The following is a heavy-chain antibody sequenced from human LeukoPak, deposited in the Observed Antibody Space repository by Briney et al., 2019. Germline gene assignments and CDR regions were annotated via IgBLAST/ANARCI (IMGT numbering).Heavy chain of an antibody. CDR2: ISYDGSNK. D-gene: IGHD6-13*01. V-gene: IGHV3-30*14. J-gene: IGHJ4*02. Sequence: GGSLRLSCAASGFIFSSYAMHWVRQAPGKGLEWVAVISYDGSNKYYADSVKGRSTISRDNSKNTLYLQMNSLRAEDTAVYYCARGGSSWFYFDYRGQGTLVTVSS. CDR1: GFIFSSYA. CDR3: ARGGSSWFYFDY.